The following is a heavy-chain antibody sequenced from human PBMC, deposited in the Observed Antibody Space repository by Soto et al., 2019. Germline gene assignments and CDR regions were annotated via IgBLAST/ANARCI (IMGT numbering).Heavy chain of an antibody. CDR1: GGSVSSGSYY. J-gene: IGHJ4*02. CDR3: ARDRSGAGFDY. V-gene: IGHV4-61*01. D-gene: IGHD1-26*01. CDR2: LYYSGST. Sequence: QVQLQEWGPGLVKPSETLSLTCTVSGGSVSSGSYYWSWIRQPTGKGLEWIGNLYYSGSTNYNPARKSRVTISVDTSKNQFSLKLSSVTAADTAVYYCARDRSGAGFDYWGQGTLVTVSS.